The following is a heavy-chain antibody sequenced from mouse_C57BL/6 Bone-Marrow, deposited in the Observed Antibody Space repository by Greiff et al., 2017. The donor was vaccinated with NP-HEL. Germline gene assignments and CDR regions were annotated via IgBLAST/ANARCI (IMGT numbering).Heavy chain of an antibody. V-gene: IGHV1-82*01. D-gene: IGHD1-1*01. Sequence: VQLQESGPELVKPGASVKISCKASGYAFSSSWMNWVKQRPGKGLEWIGRLYPGDGDTTYNGKFKGKATLTADKYSSTAYMPLSSLTSEDSAVYFCARFITTVGLTYWGQGTLVTVSA. J-gene: IGHJ3*01. CDR2: LYPGDGDT. CDR3: ARFITTVGLTY. CDR1: GYAFSSSW.